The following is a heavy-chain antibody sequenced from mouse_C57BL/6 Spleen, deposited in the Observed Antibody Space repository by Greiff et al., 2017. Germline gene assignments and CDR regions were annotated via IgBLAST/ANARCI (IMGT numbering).Heavy chain of an antibody. V-gene: IGHV1-82*01. J-gene: IGHJ1*03. D-gene: IGHD2-4*01. CDR2: IYPGDGDT. Sequence: VQLQQSGPELVKPGASVKISCKASGYAFSSSWMNWVKQRPGKGLEWIGRIYPGDGDTNYNGKFKGKATLTADKSSSTAYMQLSSLTSEDSAVYFCAHYDYDRGWYFDVWGTGTTVTVSS. CDR3: AHYDYDRGWYFDV. CDR1: GYAFSSSW.